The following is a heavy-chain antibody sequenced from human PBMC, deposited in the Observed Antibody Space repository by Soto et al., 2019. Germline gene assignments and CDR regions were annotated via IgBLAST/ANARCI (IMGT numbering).Heavy chain of an antibody. Sequence: SETLSLTCTVSGGSISSYYWGWIRQPPGEGLEWIGNINSGGSAYYNPSLRSRVTIFVDTSKNQFSLKLSSVTAADTAVYYCADMRGQWLPRDWGQGSLVTVSS. CDR2: INSGGSA. CDR3: ADMRGQWLPRD. V-gene: IGHV4-39*01. CDR1: GGSISSYY. J-gene: IGHJ4*02. D-gene: IGHD6-19*01.